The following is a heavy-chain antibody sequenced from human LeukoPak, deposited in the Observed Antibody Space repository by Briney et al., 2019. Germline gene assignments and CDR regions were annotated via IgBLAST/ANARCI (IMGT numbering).Heavy chain of an antibody. D-gene: IGHD3-10*01. Sequence: ASVKVSCKASGYTFTSYGVSWVRQAPGQGREWMAWISTYNGETNFALKFQGRVTMTADTSTNTAYMELRSLRSDDTAVYYCARAYGSVSSPDYWGQGTLVTVSS. CDR1: GYTFTSYG. J-gene: IGHJ4*02. CDR3: ARAYGSVSSPDY. CDR2: ISTYNGET. V-gene: IGHV1-18*01.